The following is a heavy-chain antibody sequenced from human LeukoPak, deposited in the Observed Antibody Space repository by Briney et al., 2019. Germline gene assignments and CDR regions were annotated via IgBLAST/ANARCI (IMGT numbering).Heavy chain of an antibody. Sequence: SSETLSLTCTVSGGSINDYYWSWIRQPAGKELEWIGRIYASGTTRFNPSLKSRVNMSVDTTKNQFSLKLSSVTAADTAVYFCARGMAAAYDYNWFDPWGQGILVTVSS. CDR2: IYASGTT. CDR3: ARGMAAAYDYNWFDP. J-gene: IGHJ5*02. D-gene: IGHD5-12*01. CDR1: GGSINDYY. V-gene: IGHV4-4*07.